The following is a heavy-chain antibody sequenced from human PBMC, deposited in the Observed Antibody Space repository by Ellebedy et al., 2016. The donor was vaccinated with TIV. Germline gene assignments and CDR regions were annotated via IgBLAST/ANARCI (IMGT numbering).Heavy chain of an antibody. D-gene: IGHD2-15*01. J-gene: IGHJ4*02. CDR1: GYTFTRYY. V-gene: IGHV1-46*01. CDR2: INPSGGRT. Sequence: AASVKVSCKASGYTFTRYYIHWVRQAPGQGFEYMGIINPSGGRTSYAQKFQGRVTMTRDTSTSTVYMALSSLRSEDTAVYYCARVGDGSDYWGQGTMVTVSS. CDR3: ARVGDGSDY.